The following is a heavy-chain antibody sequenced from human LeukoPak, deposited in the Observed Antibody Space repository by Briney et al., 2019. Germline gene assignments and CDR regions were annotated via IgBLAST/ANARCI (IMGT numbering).Heavy chain of an antibody. CDR3: VLAPNSNWFDF. J-gene: IGHJ4*02. Sequence: SETLSLTCGVSGGPISDFYWNWIRNPPEKGLEWIGNIHYSGSSVYNPSLRSRVSMSIDRSLKQFFLKVTSVTAADTAVYYCVLAPNSNWFDFWGQGILVTVSS. CDR2: IHYSGSS. D-gene: IGHD5-24*01. CDR1: GGPISDFY. V-gene: IGHV4-59*08.